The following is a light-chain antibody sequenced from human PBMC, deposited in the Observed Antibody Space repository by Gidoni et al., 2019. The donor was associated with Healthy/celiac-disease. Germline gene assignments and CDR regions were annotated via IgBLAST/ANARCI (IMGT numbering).Light chain of an antibody. CDR3: QQSYSTPDT. CDR2: AAS. V-gene: IGKV1-39*01. J-gene: IGKJ2*01. Sequence: DIQMTQSPSYLSASVGDRVTITCRASQSISSYLNGYQQKPGKAPKLLIYAASSLQSGVPSRFSGSGSGTDFTLTISSLQPEDFATYYCQQSYSTPDTFGQGTKLEIK. CDR1: QSISSY.